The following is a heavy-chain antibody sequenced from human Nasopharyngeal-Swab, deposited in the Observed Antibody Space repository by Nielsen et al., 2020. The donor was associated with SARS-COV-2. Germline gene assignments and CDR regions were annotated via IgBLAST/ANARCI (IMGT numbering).Heavy chain of an antibody. D-gene: IGHD2-2*01. Sequence: GESLKISCKGSGYSFTSYWISWVRQMPGKGLEWMGRIDPSDSYTNYSPSFQGHVTISADKSISTAYLQWSSLKASDTAMYYCARRDCSSTSCSHYYYYGTDVWGQGTTVTVSS. CDR1: GYSFTSYW. CDR2: IDPSDSYT. V-gene: IGHV5-10-1*01. CDR3: ARRDCSSTSCSHYYYYGTDV. J-gene: IGHJ6*02.